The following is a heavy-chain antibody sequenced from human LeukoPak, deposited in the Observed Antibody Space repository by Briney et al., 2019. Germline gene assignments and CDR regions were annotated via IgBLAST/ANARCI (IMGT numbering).Heavy chain of an antibody. Sequence: GTSLRLSCAASGFTFSSYAMHWVRQAPGRGLEWVAVISYDGNHKYYADSVKGRFTISRDNSKNTLYLQMNSLRAEDTAVYYCARDGPQIVPAVPSGYWGQRTLVTVSS. J-gene: IGHJ4*02. CDR3: ARDGPQIVPAVPSGY. CDR2: ISYDGNHK. D-gene: IGHD2-2*01. CDR1: GFTFSSYA. V-gene: IGHV3-30-3*01.